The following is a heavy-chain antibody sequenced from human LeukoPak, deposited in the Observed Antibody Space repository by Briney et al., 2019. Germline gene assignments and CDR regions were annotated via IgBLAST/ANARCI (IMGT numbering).Heavy chain of an antibody. D-gene: IGHD3-10*01. CDR1: GGSISSHY. V-gene: IGHV4-59*11. CDR2: IYYSGST. Sequence: PSETLSLTCTVSGGSISSHYWGWIRQPPGKGLEWIGYIYYSGSTNYNPSLKSRVTISVDTSKNQFSLKLSSVTAADTAVYYRARAESKVLLWFGEFSDDYYYYYMDVWGKGTTVTVSS. CDR3: ARAESKVLLWFGEFSDDYYYYYMDV. J-gene: IGHJ6*03.